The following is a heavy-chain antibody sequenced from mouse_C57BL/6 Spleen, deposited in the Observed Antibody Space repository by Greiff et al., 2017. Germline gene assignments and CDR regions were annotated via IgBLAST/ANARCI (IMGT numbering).Heavy chain of an antibody. V-gene: IGHV1-80*01. CDR2: IYPGDGDT. Sequence: VQLVESGAELVKPGASVKISCKASGYAFSSYWMNWVKQRPGKGLEWIGQIYPGDGDTNYNGKFKGKATLTADKSSSTAYMQLSSLTSEDSAVYFCARDYYGSSPYYAMDYWGQGTSVTVSS. D-gene: IGHD1-1*01. J-gene: IGHJ4*01. CDR3: ARDYYGSSPYYAMDY. CDR1: GYAFSSYW.